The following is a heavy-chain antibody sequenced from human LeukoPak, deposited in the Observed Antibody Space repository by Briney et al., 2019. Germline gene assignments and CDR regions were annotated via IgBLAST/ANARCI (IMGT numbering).Heavy chain of an antibody. Sequence: PGGSLRLSCAASGFTFSSYGMNWVRQAPGKGLEWVSFIDTSASYKYYGESMKGRFTISRDNAKKSLYLQMNGLRADDTAVYYCARGRSITLLRGVAMSDGFDIWGQGTMVTVSP. V-gene: IGHV3-21*01. CDR2: IDTSASYK. D-gene: IGHD3-10*01. CDR1: GFTFSSYG. CDR3: ARGRSITLLRGVAMSDGFDI. J-gene: IGHJ3*02.